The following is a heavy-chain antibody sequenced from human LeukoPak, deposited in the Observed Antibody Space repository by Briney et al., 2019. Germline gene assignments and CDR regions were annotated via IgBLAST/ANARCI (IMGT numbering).Heavy chain of an antibody. D-gene: IGHD1-26*01. Sequence: PGGSLRLSCAASGFTFSSYWMSWVRQAPGKGLEWVANIKQDGSEKYYVDSVKGRFTISRDNAKNSLYLQMNSLRAEDTAVYYCASPKYGNYYYYGMDVWGQGTTVNVSS. CDR1: GFTFSSYW. J-gene: IGHJ6*02. CDR2: IKQDGSEK. CDR3: ASPKYGNYYYYGMDV. V-gene: IGHV3-7*01.